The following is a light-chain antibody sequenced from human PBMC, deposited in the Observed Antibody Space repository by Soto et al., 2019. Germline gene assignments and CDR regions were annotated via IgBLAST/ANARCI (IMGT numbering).Light chain of an antibody. CDR3: SACDDSLGADV. Sequence: QSVLTQPPSASGTRGQRVTIACSGSSSDIGSDFVYLYQQLPGSAPKLLIYPNYQRPSGVPDRFSGSNSGTSGSLAISDLRSEDEADYYCSACDDSLGADVFGAGTKVTVL. V-gene: IGLV1-47*01. CDR2: PNY. CDR1: SSDIGSDF. J-gene: IGLJ1*01.